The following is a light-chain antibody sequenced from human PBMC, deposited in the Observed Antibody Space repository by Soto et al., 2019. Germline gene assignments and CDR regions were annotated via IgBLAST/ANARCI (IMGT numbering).Light chain of an antibody. Sequence: DIQMTQSPSSLSASVGDRVTITCRASQSISSYLNWYQQKPGKAPKLLIYAASSLQSGVPSRFSGSGSGTDFTLTISXLQPEDFATYYCQQSYSTSWTFGQGTKVDI. CDR3: QQSYSTSWT. CDR2: AAS. J-gene: IGKJ1*01. CDR1: QSISSY. V-gene: IGKV1-39*01.